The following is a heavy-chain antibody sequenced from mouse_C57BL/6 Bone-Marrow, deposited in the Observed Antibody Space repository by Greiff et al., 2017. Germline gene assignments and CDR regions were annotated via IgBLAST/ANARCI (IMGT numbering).Heavy chain of an antibody. J-gene: IGHJ3*01. V-gene: IGHV5-6*01. CDR1: VFTFSSYG. CDR3: ARHYYGSSPDWCAY. CDR2: ISSGGSYT. D-gene: IGHD1-1*01. Sequence: EVKLVESGGDLVKPGGSLQLSCAASVFTFSSYGMSCVRQTPAKRLSWVATISSGGSYTYYPDSVKGRFTISRDNAKNTLYLQMSSLKSEDTAMYYCARHYYGSSPDWCAYWGQGTLVTVSA.